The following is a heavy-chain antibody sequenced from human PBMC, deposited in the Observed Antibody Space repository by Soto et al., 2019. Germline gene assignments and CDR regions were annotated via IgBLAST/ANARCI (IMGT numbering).Heavy chain of an antibody. CDR1: GGTFSNYA. D-gene: IGHD6-13*01. V-gene: IGHV1-69*06. CDR2: IIPIFGTA. CDR3: ARDLRGRYSCSWYYLDY. Sequence: SVKVSCKASGGTFSNYAISWMRHAPRQGLEWMGRIIPIFGTAYYAQKFQGRVTITADKSTSTAYMQLRRLRSEDTAVYYCARDLRGRYSCSWYYLDYWGQGHLVTVSS. J-gene: IGHJ4*02.